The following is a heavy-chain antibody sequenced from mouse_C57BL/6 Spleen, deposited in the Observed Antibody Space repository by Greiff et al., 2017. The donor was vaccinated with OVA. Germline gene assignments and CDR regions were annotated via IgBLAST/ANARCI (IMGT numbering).Heavy chain of an antibody. CDR2: ISSGSSTI. V-gene: IGHV5-17*01. J-gene: IGHJ2*01. Sequence: DVQLVESGGGLVKPGGSLKLSCAASGFTFSDYGMHWVRQAPEKGLEWVAYISSGSSTIYYADTVKGRFTISRDNAKNTLFLQMTSLRSEDTAMYYCARRLYDGYYGYFDYWGQGTTLTVSS. CDR1: GFTFSDYG. D-gene: IGHD2-3*01. CDR3: ARRLYDGYYGYFDY.